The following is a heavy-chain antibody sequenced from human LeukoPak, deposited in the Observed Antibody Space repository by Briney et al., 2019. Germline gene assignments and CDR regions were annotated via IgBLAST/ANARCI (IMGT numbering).Heavy chain of an antibody. J-gene: IGHJ3*02. CDR2: VYYTGSA. Sequence: TSQTLSLTCTVSGGSISSGGYYWSWIRQPPGKGLEWIAYVYYTGSANYNPSLKSRVTISVDTSKKQFSLNLTSVTAADTAVYYCARPRIAATFDGFDIWGQGTMVTVSS. CDR3: ARPRIAATFDGFDI. D-gene: IGHD6-13*01. CDR1: GGSISSGGYY. V-gene: IGHV4-61*08.